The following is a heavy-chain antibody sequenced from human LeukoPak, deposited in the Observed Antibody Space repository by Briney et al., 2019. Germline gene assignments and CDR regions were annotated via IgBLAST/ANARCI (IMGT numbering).Heavy chain of an antibody. Sequence: GGSLRLSCAASGFTFRSYAMNWVRQAPGKGLEWVSGLSDSGDGTYYADSVKGRFTISRDNSKNTLYLQMNSLRAEDTAVYYCAKDTRGLKPYYFDHWGQGIMVTVSS. CDR3: AKDTRGLKPYYFDH. CDR2: LSDSGDGT. CDR1: GFTFRSYA. D-gene: IGHD3-10*01. J-gene: IGHJ4*02. V-gene: IGHV3-23*01.